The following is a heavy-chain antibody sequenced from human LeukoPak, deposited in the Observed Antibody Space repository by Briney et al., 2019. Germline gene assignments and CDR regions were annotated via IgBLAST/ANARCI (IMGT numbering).Heavy chain of an antibody. CDR2: IIPIFGTA. Sequence: GASVKVSCKASGGTFSSYAISWVRQAPGQGLEWMGGIIPIFGTANYAQKFQGRVTITADESTSTAYMELSSLRSEDTAVYYCATNRNQPDAFDIWGQGTMVTVSS. CDR1: GGTFSSYA. V-gene: IGHV1-69*13. D-gene: IGHD1-14*01. CDR3: ATNRNQPDAFDI. J-gene: IGHJ3*02.